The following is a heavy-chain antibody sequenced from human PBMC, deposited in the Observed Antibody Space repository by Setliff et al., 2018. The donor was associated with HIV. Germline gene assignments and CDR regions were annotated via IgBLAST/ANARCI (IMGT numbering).Heavy chain of an antibody. Sequence: SETLSLTCTVSGSSISGHFWTWIRQPPGKGLEWIGYIYTTGSTNYNPSLTSRVTISVDTSKNQFSLRLSSVTAADTAVYYCARVPRQLLKGAAAYFDYWGQGILVTVSS. V-gene: IGHV4-59*11. CDR1: GSSISGHF. CDR2: IYTTGST. D-gene: IGHD5-18*01. J-gene: IGHJ4*02. CDR3: ARVPRQLLKGAAAYFDY.